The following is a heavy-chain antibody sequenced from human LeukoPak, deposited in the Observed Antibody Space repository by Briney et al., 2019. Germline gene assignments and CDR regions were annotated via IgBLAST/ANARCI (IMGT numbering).Heavy chain of an antibody. Sequence: SETLSLTCAVSGYSISSGYYWGWIRQPPGKGLEWIGSIYHSGSTHYNPSLKSRVTISVDTSKNQFSLKLSSVTAADTAVYYCARSYSGYDSQYYFDYWGQGTLVTVSS. CDR2: IYHSGST. D-gene: IGHD5-12*01. CDR1: GYSISSGYY. CDR3: ARSYSGYDSQYYFDY. J-gene: IGHJ4*02. V-gene: IGHV4-38-2*01.